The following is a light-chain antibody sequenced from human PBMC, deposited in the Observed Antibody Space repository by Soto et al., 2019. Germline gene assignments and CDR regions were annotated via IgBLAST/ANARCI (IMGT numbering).Light chain of an antibody. V-gene: IGLV2-14*01. CDR1: SSDVGGYNY. J-gene: IGLJ3*02. CDR2: EVR. Sequence: QSVLTQPASVSGSPGQSITISCTGTSSDVGGYNYVSWYLQHPGKAPKLIIYEVRNRPSGVSNRFSGSKSGNTASLTISGLQAEDEGDYYCSSYTSTNTLFVFGGGTKLTVL. CDR3: SSYTSTNTLFV.